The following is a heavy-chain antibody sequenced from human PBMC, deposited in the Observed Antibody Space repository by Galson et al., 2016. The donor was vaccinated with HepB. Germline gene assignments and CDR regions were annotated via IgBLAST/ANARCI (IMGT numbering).Heavy chain of an antibody. V-gene: IGHV3-15*04. D-gene: IGHD2-8*01. J-gene: IGHJ5*02. CDR1: EFTGFTFSIAS. CDR2: IDAESDVGTV. CDR3: TTCILRSMTWFNP. Sequence: SLRLSCAVSEFTGFTFSIASMSWVRHAPGKGLEWIGRIDAESDVGTVDSAAPVKGRFTISRDDSKNTLILQMNSLKIEDTAVCFCTTCILRSMTWFNPWGRGTLVTVSS.